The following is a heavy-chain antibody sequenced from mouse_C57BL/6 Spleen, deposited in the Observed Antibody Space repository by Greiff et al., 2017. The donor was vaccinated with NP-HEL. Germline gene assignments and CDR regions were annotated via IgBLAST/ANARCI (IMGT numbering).Heavy chain of an antibody. V-gene: IGHV6-6*01. Sequence: DVMLVESGGGLVQPGGSMKLSCAASGFTFSDAWMDWVRQSPEKGLEWVAEIRNKANNHATYYAESVKGRFTISRDDSKSSVYLQMNSLRAEDTGIYYCTRDGSSYGWYFDVWGTGTTVTVSS. CDR2: IRNKANNHAT. J-gene: IGHJ1*03. CDR3: TRDGSSYGWYFDV. D-gene: IGHD1-1*01. CDR1: GFTFSDAW.